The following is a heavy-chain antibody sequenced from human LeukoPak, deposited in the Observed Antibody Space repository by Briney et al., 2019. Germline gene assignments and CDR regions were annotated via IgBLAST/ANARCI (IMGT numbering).Heavy chain of an antibody. D-gene: IGHD1-26*01. CDR2: VNPNDGST. CDR1: GYTFTGYY. CDR3: AKEREGTYYFDY. V-gene: IGHV1-46*01. J-gene: IGHJ4*02. Sequence: ASVKVSCKASGYTFTGYYMHWVRQAPGQGLEWVGRVNPNDGSTIYAQRFQGRVTMTRDTSTNTVYLELTSLRSEDTAVYYCAKEREGTYYFDYWGQGTLVTVSS.